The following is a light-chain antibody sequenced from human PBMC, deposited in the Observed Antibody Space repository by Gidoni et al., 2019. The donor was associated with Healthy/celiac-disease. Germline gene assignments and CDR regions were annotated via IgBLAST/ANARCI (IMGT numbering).Light chain of an antibody. J-gene: IGLJ2*01. CDR1: SSDVGGYNY. CDR2: EVS. Sequence: QSALTQPRSASGSPGQSVTISCTGDSSDVGGYNYVSWYQQHPGKAPKLMIYEVSKRPPGGPDRFSGSKSGNTASLTVSVLQAEDAADYYCSSYAGSNKAVFGGGTKLTVL. CDR3: SSYAGSNKAV. V-gene: IGLV2-8*01.